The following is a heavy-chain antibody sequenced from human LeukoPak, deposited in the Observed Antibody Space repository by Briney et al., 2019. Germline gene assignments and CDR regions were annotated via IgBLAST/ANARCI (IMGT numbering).Heavy chain of an antibody. CDR2: IYYSGST. Sequence: PPETLSLTCTVSGGSISSYYWSWIRQPPGKGLEWIGYIYYSGSTNYNPSLKSRVTISVDTSKNQFSLKLSSVTAADTAVYYCARARSSWYLVDYWGQGTLVTVSS. CDR3: ARARSSWYLVDY. CDR1: GGSISSYY. D-gene: IGHD6-13*01. J-gene: IGHJ4*02. V-gene: IGHV4-59*01.